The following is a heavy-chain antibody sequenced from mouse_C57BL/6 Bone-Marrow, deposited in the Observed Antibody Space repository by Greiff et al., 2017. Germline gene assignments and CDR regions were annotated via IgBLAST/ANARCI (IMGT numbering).Heavy chain of an antibody. CDR1: GFSLTSYG. Sequence: VMLVESGPGLVQPSQSLSITCTVSGFSLTSYGVHWVRQSPGKGLEWLGVIWSGGSTDYNAAFISRLSISKDNSKSQVFFKMNSLQADDTAIYYCARNYRYYGSSNIDYWGQGTTLTVSS. D-gene: IGHD1-1*01. CDR3: ARNYRYYGSSNIDY. V-gene: IGHV2-2*01. CDR2: IWSGGST. J-gene: IGHJ2*01.